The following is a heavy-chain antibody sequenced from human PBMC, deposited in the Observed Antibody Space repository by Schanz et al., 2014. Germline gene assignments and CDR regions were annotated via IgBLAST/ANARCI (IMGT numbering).Heavy chain of an antibody. CDR1: GGSISSGVHY. J-gene: IGHJ2*01. D-gene: IGHD1-1*01. CDR3: ARDTTWRLDL. V-gene: IGHV4-61*02. Sequence: QVLLQESGPVLVKPSETLSLTCTVSGGSISSGVHYWSWVRQPAGRGLEWIGRVFPNGITNYNPSLKSRVTISLDTSNNQFSLSLSSRTAADPAGYYRARDTTWRLDLWGRGTLVTVSS. CDR2: VFPNGIT.